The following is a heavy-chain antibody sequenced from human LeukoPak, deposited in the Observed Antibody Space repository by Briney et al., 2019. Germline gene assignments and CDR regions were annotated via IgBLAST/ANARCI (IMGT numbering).Heavy chain of an antibody. CDR2: IKQDGSEK. Sequence: PGGSLRLSCVASGLSVSNYWMSWVRQAPGKGLEWVANIKQDGSEKYYVDSVKGRFTISRDTAKNSLYLQMDSLRAEDTAVYYCARDSDPRFDYWGQETLVTVSS. V-gene: IGHV3-7*01. J-gene: IGHJ4*02. CDR1: GLSVSNYW. CDR3: ARDSDPRFDY.